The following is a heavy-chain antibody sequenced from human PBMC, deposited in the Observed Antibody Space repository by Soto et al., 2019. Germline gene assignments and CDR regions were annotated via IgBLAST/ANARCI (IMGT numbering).Heavy chain of an antibody. CDR3: ARFAKEENPKRESWYAFDI. CDR1: GGYISSGYF. Sequence: TLSITCTVSGGYISSGYFWSCIRQRPGKGLEWIGNIYYSGGTYSNPSLESRVVMSVDTSKNEFTLKVNSVTAADTAMYYCARFAKEENPKRESWYAFDIWGQGILVTVS. J-gene: IGHJ4*02. V-gene: IGHV4-31*03. D-gene: IGHD6-13*01. CDR2: IYYSGGT.